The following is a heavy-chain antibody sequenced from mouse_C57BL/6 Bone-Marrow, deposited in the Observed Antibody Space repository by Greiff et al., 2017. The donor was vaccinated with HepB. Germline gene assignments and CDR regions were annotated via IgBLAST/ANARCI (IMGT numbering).Heavy chain of an antibody. D-gene: IGHD5-1-1*01. V-gene: IGHV1-64*01. CDR1: GYTFTSYW. CDR3: AKEGIPYYFDY. J-gene: IGHJ2*01. Sequence: QVQLKQPGAELVKPGASVKLSCKASGYTFTSYWMHWVKQRPGQGLEWIGMIHPNSGSTNYNEKFKSKATLTVDKSSSTAYMQLSSLTSEDSAVYDCAKEGIPYYFDYWGQGTTLTVSS. CDR2: IHPNSGST.